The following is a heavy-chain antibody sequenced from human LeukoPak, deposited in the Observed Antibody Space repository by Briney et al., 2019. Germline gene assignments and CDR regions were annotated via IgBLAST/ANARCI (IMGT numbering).Heavy chain of an antibody. CDR2: IYSAGST. J-gene: IGHJ1*01. D-gene: IGHD3-10*01. CDR3: ATYSYNNAREFQY. Sequence: PGGSLRLSCAASGFTVSSNYMSWVRQAPGKGLEWVSVIYSAGSTYYADSVKGRFTISRDNTKNTLFLQMNSLRAEDTAVYYCATYSYNNAREFQYWGQGTLVTVSS. V-gene: IGHV3-53*01. CDR1: GFTVSSNY.